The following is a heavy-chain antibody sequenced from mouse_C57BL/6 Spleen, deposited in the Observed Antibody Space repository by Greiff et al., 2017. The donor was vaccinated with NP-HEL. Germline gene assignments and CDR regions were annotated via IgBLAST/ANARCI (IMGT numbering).Heavy chain of an antibody. J-gene: IGHJ2*01. V-gene: IGHV1-82*01. CDR1: GYAFSSSW. CDR2: LYPGDGDT. Sequence: VQLQQSGPELVKPGASVKISCKASGYAFSSSWMNWVKQRPGKGLEWIGRLYPGDGDTNYNGKFKGTATLTADKSSSTAYMQLSSLTSEDSAVYFCARSRMYGNYFDYWGQGTTRTVSS. CDR3: ARSRMYGNYFDY. D-gene: IGHD2-10*02.